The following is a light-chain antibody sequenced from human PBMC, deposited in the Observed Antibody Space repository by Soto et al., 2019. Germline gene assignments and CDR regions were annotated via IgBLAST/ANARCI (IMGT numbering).Light chain of an antibody. CDR1: HNDIGTYDY. CDR2: GVT. Sequence: QSALPQPTSVSGSPGQSITISCTGNHNDIGTYDYVSWYQQHPGRAPRLLIHGVTTRPSGISGRFSASKSGLTASLTISGLQPEDDSYYYCSSFTPTRLYVFGPGIKVTVL. J-gene: IGLJ1*01. V-gene: IGLV2-14*03. CDR3: SSFTPTRLYV.